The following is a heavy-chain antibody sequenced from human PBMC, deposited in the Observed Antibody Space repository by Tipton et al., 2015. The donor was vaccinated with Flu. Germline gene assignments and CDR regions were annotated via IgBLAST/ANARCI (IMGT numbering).Heavy chain of an antibody. CDR3: ARVVGQGKDYFDY. V-gene: IGHV4-39*07. CDR2: IYYTGYR. J-gene: IGHJ4*02. CDR1: GGPITSSSYY. Sequence: TLSLTCSVSGGPITSSSYYWGWIRQPPGRPLEWVGSIYYTGYRYDNPSLKSRLAMSIDTSQSQFSLRLSSMTAADTAVYYCARVVGQGKDYFDYWGQGTLVTVSS. D-gene: IGHD2-15*01.